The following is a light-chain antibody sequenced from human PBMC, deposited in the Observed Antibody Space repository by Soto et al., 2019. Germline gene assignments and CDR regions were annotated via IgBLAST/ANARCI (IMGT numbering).Light chain of an antibody. CDR2: DNN. Sequence: QSVLTQPPSVSADPGQKVTISCSGSSSNIVSWYQQLPGTAPKLLIYDNNKRPSGIPDRFSGSKSGTSATLGITGLQTGDEADYYFGTWDTSLSAVVFGGGTKVTVL. J-gene: IGLJ2*01. V-gene: IGLV1-51*01. CDR1: SSNI. CDR3: GTWDTSLSAVV.